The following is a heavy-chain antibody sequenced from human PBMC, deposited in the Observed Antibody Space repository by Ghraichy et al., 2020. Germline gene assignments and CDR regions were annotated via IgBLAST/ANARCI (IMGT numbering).Heavy chain of an antibody. J-gene: IGHJ4*02. Sequence: SETLSLTCTVSGGSVSSGSYYWSWIRQPPGKGLEWIGYIYYSGSTNYNPSLKSRVTISVDTSKNQFSLKLSSVTAADTAVYYCARDPFYYGSGSPDWCQGTLVTVSS. CDR1: GGSVSSGSYY. V-gene: IGHV4-61*01. CDR3: ARDPFYYGSGSPD. D-gene: IGHD3-10*01. CDR2: IYYSGST.